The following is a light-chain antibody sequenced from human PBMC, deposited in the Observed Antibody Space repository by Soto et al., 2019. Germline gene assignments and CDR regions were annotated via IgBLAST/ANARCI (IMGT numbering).Light chain of an antibody. V-gene: IGKV3-11*01. Sequence: EIVLTQSPATVSLSPGERATLSCRASRSIGTYLAWYQQKPGQAPRLLIYDSSNRATGFPARFSGSGSGTDFTLTINSLEPEDFAIYYCQQRSNWPPLTFGGGTRVDI. CDR1: RSIGTY. CDR2: DSS. CDR3: QQRSNWPPLT. J-gene: IGKJ4*01.